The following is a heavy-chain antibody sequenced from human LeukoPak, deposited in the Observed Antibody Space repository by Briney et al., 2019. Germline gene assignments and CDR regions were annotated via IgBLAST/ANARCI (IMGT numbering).Heavy chain of an antibody. J-gene: IGHJ4*02. V-gene: IGHV4-39*07. CDR3: ARDSGNWDIDY. Sequence: PSETLSLTCTVSGGSISSSGYYWGWVRQPPGKGLEWIGSVDSGGGSHCNPSLKSRVTTSRDTSKNQVSLRLISVTAADTAPYYCARDSGNWDIDYWGRGTLVTVSS. CDR1: GGSISSSGYY. CDR2: VDSGGGS. D-gene: IGHD7-27*01.